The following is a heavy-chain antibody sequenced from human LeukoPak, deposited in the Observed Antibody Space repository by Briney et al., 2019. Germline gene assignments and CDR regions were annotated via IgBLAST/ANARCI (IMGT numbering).Heavy chain of an antibody. CDR3: ARDSVDCRGCAFDL. Sequence: PGGSLRLSCAASGFTFSTYWMSWVRQAPGKGLEWVANIKQDGSEKYYVDSVKGRFTISRDNAKKSLYLQMDSLRGEDTALYYCARDSVDCRGCAFDLWGRGTMVTVSS. J-gene: IGHJ3*01. V-gene: IGHV3-7*01. CDR1: GFTFSTYW. D-gene: IGHD3-10*01. CDR2: IKQDGSEK.